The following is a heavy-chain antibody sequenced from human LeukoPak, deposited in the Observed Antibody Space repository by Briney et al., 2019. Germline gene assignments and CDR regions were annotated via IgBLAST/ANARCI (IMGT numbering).Heavy chain of an antibody. D-gene: IGHD3-22*01. Sequence: PGGSLRLSCAASGFIVRATYMSWVRQAPGKGLEWVSVIYGADKTNYADSVKGRFTISRDNAYNSLFLQMNSLTAEDTAVYYCARTLFLRYDDSIGPWGQGTLVTVSS. CDR2: IYGADKT. CDR3: ARTLFLRYDDSIGP. J-gene: IGHJ5*02. CDR1: GFIVRATY. V-gene: IGHV3-66*01.